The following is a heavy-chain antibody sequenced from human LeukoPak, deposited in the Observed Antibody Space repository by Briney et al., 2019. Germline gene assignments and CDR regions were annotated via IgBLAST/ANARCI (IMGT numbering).Heavy chain of an antibody. J-gene: IGHJ4*02. CDR3: ARHEYRRGKFGWLRRHFTVRPFTT. Sequence: SETLSLTCAVYGGSFSGYYWSWIRQPPGKGLEWIGEINHSGSTNYNPSLKSRVTISVDTSKNQFSLKLSSVTAADTAVYYCARHEYRRGKFGWLRRHFTVRPFTTWGQGTLVTVSS. CDR2: INHSGST. CDR1: GGSFSGYY. V-gene: IGHV4-34*01. D-gene: IGHD5-12*01.